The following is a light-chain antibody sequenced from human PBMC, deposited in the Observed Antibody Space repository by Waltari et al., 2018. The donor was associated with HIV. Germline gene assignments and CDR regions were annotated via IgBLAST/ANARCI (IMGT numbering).Light chain of an antibody. CDR1: NIGSKS. Sequence: SFVLTQPPAVSAAPGQTAAVSCGGNNIGSKSVHWYQQKPGQAPVLVVHDDSDRPSGIPDRFFGTNSGNTATLTIRGVGVDDEADYYCQVWYGSIHPVFGSGTTVTVL. CDR3: QVWYGSIHPV. J-gene: IGLJ1*01. V-gene: IGLV3-21*02. CDR2: DDS.